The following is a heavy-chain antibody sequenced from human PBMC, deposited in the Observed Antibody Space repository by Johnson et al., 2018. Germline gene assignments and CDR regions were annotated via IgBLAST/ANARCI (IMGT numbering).Heavy chain of an antibody. CDR2: ISGSGGST. D-gene: IGHD4-17*01. V-gene: IGHV3-23*01. CDR3: AKCYGDYVYYYYGMDV. Sequence: VQLLESGGGLVQXGGSLRLXCAASGFTFSSYAMSWVRQAPGKGLEWVPAISGSGGSTYYADSVKGRFTISRDKSENTLYLQMNSLRAEDTAVYYCAKCYGDYVYYYYGMDVWGQGTTVTVSS. J-gene: IGHJ6*02. CDR1: GFTFSSYA.